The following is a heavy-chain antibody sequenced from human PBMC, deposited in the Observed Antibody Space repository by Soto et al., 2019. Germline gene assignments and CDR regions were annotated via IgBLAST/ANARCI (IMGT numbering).Heavy chain of an antibody. J-gene: IGHJ4*02. D-gene: IGHD3-9*01. Sequence: GVLRLSCTASGFTFSSYGMGWVRQAPGKGLQWVSTIRGDGGQTHYTDSVKGRFSISRDNSKNTVYLQMDSLRAEDTAMYFCARDVGLDSDDFFAYWGQGTQVTVSS. V-gene: IGHV3-23*01. CDR3: ARDVGLDSDDFFAY. CDR2: IRGDGGQT. CDR1: GFTFSSYG.